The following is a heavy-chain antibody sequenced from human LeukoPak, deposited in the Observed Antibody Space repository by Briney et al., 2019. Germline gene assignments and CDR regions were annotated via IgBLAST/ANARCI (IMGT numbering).Heavy chain of an antibody. CDR3: ARDLRGSYYRYYFDY. CDR2: INPSGGST. CDR1: GYTFTSYY. V-gene: IGHV1-46*01. Sequence: ASVKVSCKASGYTFTSYYMHRVRQAPGQGLEWMGIINPSGGSTSYAQKFQGRVTMTRDTSISTAYMELSRLRSDDTAVYYCARDLRGSYYRYYFDYWGQGTLVTVSS. D-gene: IGHD1-26*01. J-gene: IGHJ4*02.